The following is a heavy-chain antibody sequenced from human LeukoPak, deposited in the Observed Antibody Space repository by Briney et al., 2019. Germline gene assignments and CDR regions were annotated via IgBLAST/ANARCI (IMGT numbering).Heavy chain of an antibody. V-gene: IGHV4-34*01. J-gene: IGHJ6*02. D-gene: IGHD2-2*01. CDR2: INHSGST. Sequence: SETLSLTCAVYGGSFSGYYWSWIRQPPGKGLEWIGEINHSGSTNYNPSLKSRVTISVDTSKNQFSLKLSSVTAADTAVYYCGYCSSTSCPYYYYDMDVWGRGTTVTVSS. CDR3: GYCSSTSCPYYYYDMDV. CDR1: GGSFSGYY.